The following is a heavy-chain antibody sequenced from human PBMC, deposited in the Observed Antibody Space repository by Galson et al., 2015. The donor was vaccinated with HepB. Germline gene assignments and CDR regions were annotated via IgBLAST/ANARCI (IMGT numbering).Heavy chain of an antibody. CDR3: ARGGLLYALDI. D-gene: IGHD2-15*01. CDR1: GLAFSSSW. CDR2: INGEGRGI. V-gene: IGHV3-74*01. J-gene: IGHJ3*02. Sequence: SLRLSCAASGLAFSSSWMHWVRQAPGEGLVWVSQINGEGRGIGHADSVRGRFTISRDNAKNTLYLQMNSLRVEDTAVYYCARGGLLYALDIWGQGTTVTVSS.